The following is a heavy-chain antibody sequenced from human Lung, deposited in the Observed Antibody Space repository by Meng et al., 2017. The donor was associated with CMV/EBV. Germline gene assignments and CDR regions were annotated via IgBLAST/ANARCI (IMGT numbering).Heavy chain of an antibody. Sequence: EVQLVESGXGLVQPXGSLRLSCAASGYSVSGKYMSWVRQAPGKGLEWISIIFPDGKTYYVDSVRGRFVISRDNSKNIMDLQMNSLRVEDTAVYYCVADSITSPNLDFWGRGTLVTVSS. J-gene: IGHJ4*02. CDR1: GYSVSGKY. D-gene: IGHD2-21*01. CDR2: IFPDGKT. V-gene: IGHV3-66*01. CDR3: VADSITSPNLDF.